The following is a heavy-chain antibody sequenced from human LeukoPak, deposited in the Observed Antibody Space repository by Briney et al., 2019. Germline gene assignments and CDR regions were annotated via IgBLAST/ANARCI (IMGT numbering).Heavy chain of an antibody. CDR1: GYTFSNYG. CDR3: ARAAGYSSNWYEY. CDR2: ISVYNGQT. Sequence: ASVKVSCKASGYTFSNYGIGWVRQAPRQGLEWMGWISVYNGQTNYAQKFQGRVTMTADTSTATAYMELRSLRSDDTAVYYCARAAGYSSNWYEYWGQGTLVTVSS. J-gene: IGHJ4*02. D-gene: IGHD6-13*01. V-gene: IGHV1-18*01.